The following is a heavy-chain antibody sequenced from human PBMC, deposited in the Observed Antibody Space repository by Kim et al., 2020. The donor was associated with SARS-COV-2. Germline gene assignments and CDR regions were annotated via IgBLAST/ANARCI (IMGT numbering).Heavy chain of an antibody. CDR1: GYSFTTYW. V-gene: IGHV5-51*01. Sequence: GESLKISCKGSGYSFTTYWIAWVRQMPGKGLEWMGILYPGDSETRYNPSFQGQVTISADKSISTAYLQWSSLKASDTAIYYCARDGQGYYDSSGYYYGMDVWGQGTTVTVSS. D-gene: IGHD3-22*01. J-gene: IGHJ6*02. CDR3: ARDGQGYYDSSGYYYGMDV. CDR2: LYPGDSET.